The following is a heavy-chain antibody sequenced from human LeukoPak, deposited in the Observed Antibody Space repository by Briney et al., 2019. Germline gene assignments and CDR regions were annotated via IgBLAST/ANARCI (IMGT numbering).Heavy chain of an antibody. CDR2: ISGSGGST. V-gene: IGHV3-23*01. D-gene: IGHD2-21*02. CDR3: AKDPSDCGGDCYYFDY. CDR1: GFTFSIYE. Sequence: PGGSLRLSCAASGFTFSIYEMNWVRQAPGKGLEWVSAISGSGGSTYYADSVKGRFTISRDNSKNTLYLQMNSLRAEDTAVYYCAKDPSDCGGDCYYFDYWGQGTLVTVSS. J-gene: IGHJ4*02.